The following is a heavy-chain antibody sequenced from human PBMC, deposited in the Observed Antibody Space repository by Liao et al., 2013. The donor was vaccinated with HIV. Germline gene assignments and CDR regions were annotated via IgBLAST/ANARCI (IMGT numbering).Heavy chain of an antibody. D-gene: IGHD1-7*01. J-gene: IGHJ4*02. Sequence: QVQLQQWGAGLLKPSETLSLTCAVYGGSFSGYYWSWIRQPPGKGLEWIGRIYTSGSTNYNPSLKSRVTISVDTSKNQFSLKLSSVTAADTAVYYCARGGPYNWNYAALDYWGQGTLVTVSS. CDR3: ARGGPYNWNYAALDY. CDR1: GGSFSGYY. CDR2: IYTSGST. V-gene: IGHV4-59*10.